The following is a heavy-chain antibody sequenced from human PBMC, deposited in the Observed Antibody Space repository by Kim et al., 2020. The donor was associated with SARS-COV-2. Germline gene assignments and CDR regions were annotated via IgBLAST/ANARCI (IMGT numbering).Heavy chain of an antibody. Sequence: SETLSLTCAVYGGSFSGYYWSWIRQPPGKGLEWIGEINHSGSTNYNPSLKSRVTISVDTSKNQFSLKLSSVTAADTAVYYCARTFLGIAARPNWFDPWGQGTLVTVSS. CDR2: INHSGST. CDR3: ARTFLGIAARPNWFDP. J-gene: IGHJ5*02. D-gene: IGHD6-6*01. CDR1: GGSFSGYY. V-gene: IGHV4-34*01.